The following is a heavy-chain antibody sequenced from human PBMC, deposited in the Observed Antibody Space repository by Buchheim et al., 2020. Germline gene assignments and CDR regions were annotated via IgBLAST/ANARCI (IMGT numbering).Heavy chain of an antibody. CDR2: INPNSGDT. V-gene: IGHV1-2*02. CDR3: ARLRSMSSYYFDY. CDR1: GYTFTGYY. D-gene: IGHD2-8*01. J-gene: IGHJ4*02. Sequence: QVQLLQSGAEVKKPGASVKVSCKASGYTFTGYYMHWARQAPGQGLEWMGWINPNSGDTNFAQKFQGRVTMTRDTSISKAYMELSRLKSDDTAVYYCARLRSMSSYYFDYWGQGTL.